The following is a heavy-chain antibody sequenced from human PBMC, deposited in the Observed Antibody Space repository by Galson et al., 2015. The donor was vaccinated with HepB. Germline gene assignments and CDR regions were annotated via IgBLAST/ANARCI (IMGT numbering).Heavy chain of an antibody. CDR1: GGTFSNYI. CDR2: IIPLFGVS. D-gene: IGHD3-22*01. V-gene: IGHV1-69*02. J-gene: IGHJ4*02. CDR3: VINYFDTSGYFDF. Sequence: SVKVSCKASGGTFSNYIISWVRQAPGQGLEWMGKIIPLFGVSNYAQDFQDRVTITADKSMNITDMEMNSLTSGDTAVYFCVINYFDTSGYFDFWGQGTLVTVSS.